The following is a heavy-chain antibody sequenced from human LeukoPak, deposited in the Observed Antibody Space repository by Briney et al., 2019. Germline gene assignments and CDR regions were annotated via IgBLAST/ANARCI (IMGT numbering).Heavy chain of an antibody. CDR3: ARKTHYYYMDV. CDR1: RYTFTDYY. Sequence: GASVKVSCKASRYTFTDYYIHWVRQAPGQGLEWMGWINPNSGGTNYAQKFQGRVTMTRNTSISTAYMELSSLRSEDTAVYYCARKTHYYYMDVWGKGTTVTVSS. V-gene: IGHV1-2*02. J-gene: IGHJ6*03. CDR2: INPNSGGT.